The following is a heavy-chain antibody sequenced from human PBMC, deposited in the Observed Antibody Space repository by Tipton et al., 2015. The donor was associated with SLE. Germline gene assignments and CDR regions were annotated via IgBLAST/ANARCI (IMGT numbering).Heavy chain of an antibody. CDR1: GDSINSDGYF. Sequence: TLSLTCTVSGDSINSDGYFWTWIRQPPGKGLEWIGYIYYSGSTYYNPSLQSRLTMSVDTSRNQFSLKLTSVTAADTAVYFCARFDYSNWDDYWGQGTQVTVSS. CDR2: IYYSGST. D-gene: IGHD4-11*01. V-gene: IGHV4-31*03. J-gene: IGHJ4*02. CDR3: ARFDYSNWDDY.